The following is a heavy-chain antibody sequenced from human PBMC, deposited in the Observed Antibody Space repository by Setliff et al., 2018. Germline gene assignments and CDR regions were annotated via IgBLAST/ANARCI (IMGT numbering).Heavy chain of an antibody. CDR3: ARSLGSGSYYGSRPFHSDY. Sequence: SETLSLTCTVSGDSISTGINYWSWIRQPAGKGLEWIGHIDRSGNTNFNPSLKSRVTISGDRSKNQFSLELSSVTAADTAVYHCARSLGSGSYYGSRPFHSDYWGQGIQVTVS. CDR2: IDRSGNT. V-gene: IGHV4-61*09. CDR1: GDSISTGINY. D-gene: IGHD3-10*01. J-gene: IGHJ4*02.